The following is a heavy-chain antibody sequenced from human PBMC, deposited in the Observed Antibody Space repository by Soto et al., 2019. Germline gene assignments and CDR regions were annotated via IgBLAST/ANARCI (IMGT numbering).Heavy chain of an antibody. CDR1: GGSFSGYY. CDR3: ARGEECSRTSCRTPSGMDV. Sequence: NPSETLSLTCAVYGGSFSGYYWSWIRQPPGKGLEWIGEINHSGSTNYNPSLKSRVTISVDTSKNQFSLKLSSVTAADTAVYYCARGEECSRTSCRTPSGMDVWGQGTTLTV. D-gene: IGHD2-2*01. V-gene: IGHV4-34*01. CDR2: INHSGST. J-gene: IGHJ6*02.